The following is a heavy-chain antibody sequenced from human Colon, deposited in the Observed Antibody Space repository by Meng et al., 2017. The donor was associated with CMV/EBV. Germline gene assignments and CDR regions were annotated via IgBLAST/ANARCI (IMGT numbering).Heavy chain of an antibody. CDR3: ARASNSSFDP. D-gene: IGHD4-11*01. J-gene: IGHJ5*02. CDR2: ISHDGTKK. Sequence: GESLKISCVGSGFSFSNYWMSWVRQAPGKGLEWVAIISHDGTKKYYAESVKGRFTISRDNSQNTVTVQMNSLRGDDTAVYYCARASNSSFDPWGQGTWVTVSS. V-gene: IGHV3-30*03. CDR1: GFSFSNYW.